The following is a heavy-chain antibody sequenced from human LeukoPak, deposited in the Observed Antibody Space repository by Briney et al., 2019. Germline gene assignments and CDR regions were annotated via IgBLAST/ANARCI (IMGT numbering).Heavy chain of an antibody. CDR1: GYTFTSYY. J-gene: IGHJ1*01. CDR3: ARDDYDSSVPIYFQH. CDR2: INPSGGST. Sequence: GASAKVSCKASGYTFTSYYMHWVRQAPGQGLEWMGIINPSGGSTSYAQKLQGRVTMTTDTSTSTAYMELRSLRSDDTAVYYCARDDYDSSVPIYFQHWGQGTLVTVSS. V-gene: IGHV1-46*01. D-gene: IGHD3-22*01.